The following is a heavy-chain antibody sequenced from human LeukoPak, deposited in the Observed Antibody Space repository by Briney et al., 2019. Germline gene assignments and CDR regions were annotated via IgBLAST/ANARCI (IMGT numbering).Heavy chain of an antibody. CDR3: ARYTNNWFDP. Sequence: SVKVSRKASGYTFTNYYMHWVRQAPGQGLEWMGGIIPIFGTANYAQKFQGRVTITADESTSTAYMELSSLRSEDTAVYYCARYTNNWFDPWGQGTLVTVSS. CDR2: IIPIFGTA. CDR1: GYTFTNYY. J-gene: IGHJ5*02. V-gene: IGHV1-69*13.